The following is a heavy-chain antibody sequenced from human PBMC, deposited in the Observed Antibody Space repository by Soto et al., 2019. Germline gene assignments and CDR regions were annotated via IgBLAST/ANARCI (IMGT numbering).Heavy chain of an antibody. J-gene: IGHJ6*03. CDR3: ARELTNTVTSYYYYYYYMDV. CDR2: IKQDGSEK. D-gene: IGHD4-17*01. Sequence: GGSLRLSCAASGFTFSSYWMSWVRQAPGKGLEWVANIKQDGSEKYYVDSGKGRLTISRDNAKNSLYLQMNSLRAEDTAVYYCARELTNTVTSYYYYYYYMDVWGKGTTVTVSS. CDR1: GFTFSSYW. V-gene: IGHV3-7*01.